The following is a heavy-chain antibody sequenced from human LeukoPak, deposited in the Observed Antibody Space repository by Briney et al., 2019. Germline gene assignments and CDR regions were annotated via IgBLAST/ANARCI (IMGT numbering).Heavy chain of an antibody. J-gene: IGHJ4*02. D-gene: IGHD1-26*01. V-gene: IGHV4-34*01. CDR3: ARVGATPRALDY. Sequence: SETLSLTCAVYGGSFSGYYWSWIRQPPGKGLEWIGEINHSGSTNYNPSLKSRVTISVDTSKNQFSLKLSSVTAADTAVYYCARVGATPRALDYWGQGTLVTVSS. CDR1: GGSFSGYY. CDR2: INHSGST.